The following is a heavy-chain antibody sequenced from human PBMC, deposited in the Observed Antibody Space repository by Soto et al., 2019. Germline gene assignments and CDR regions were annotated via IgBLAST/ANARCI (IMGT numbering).Heavy chain of an antibody. CDR1: GFTFSDHY. J-gene: IGHJ4*02. CDR3: ARSSVYGDYVVDY. CDR2: TRNKANSYTT. D-gene: IGHD4-17*01. Sequence: GGSLRLSCAASGFTFSDHYMDWVRQAPGKGLEWVGRTRNKANSYTTEYAAAVKGRFTISSNDSKNSLYLQMNSRKTEDTAVYYCARSSVYGDYVVDYWGQGTLVTVSS. V-gene: IGHV3-72*01.